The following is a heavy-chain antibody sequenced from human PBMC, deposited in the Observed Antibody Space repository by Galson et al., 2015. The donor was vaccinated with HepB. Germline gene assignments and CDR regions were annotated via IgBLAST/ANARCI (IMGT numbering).Heavy chain of an antibody. Sequence: SLRLSCAASGFTFSSYSMNWVRQAPGKGLEWVSFISSSSSYIYYADSVKGRFTISRDNAKNSLYLQMNSLRAEDTAVYFCTREMLTARADAFDMWGQGTMVSVSS. CDR1: GFTFSSYS. V-gene: IGHV3-21*01. CDR2: ISSSSSYI. D-gene: IGHD6-6*01. CDR3: TREMLTARADAFDM. J-gene: IGHJ3*02.